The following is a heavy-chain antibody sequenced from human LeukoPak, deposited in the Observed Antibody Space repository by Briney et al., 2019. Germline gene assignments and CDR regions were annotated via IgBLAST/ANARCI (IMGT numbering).Heavy chain of an antibody. D-gene: IGHD1-7*01. V-gene: IGHV4-39*01. CDR3: ASWYNWNYSLSVGFDP. CDR1: GGSISSSSYY. CDR2: IYYSGST. Sequence: PSETLSLTCTVSGGSISSSSYYWGWIRQPPGKGLEWIGSIYYSGSTYYNPSLKSRVTISVDTSKNQFSLKLSSVTAADTAVYYCASWYNWNYSLSVGFDPWGQGTLVTVSS. J-gene: IGHJ5*02.